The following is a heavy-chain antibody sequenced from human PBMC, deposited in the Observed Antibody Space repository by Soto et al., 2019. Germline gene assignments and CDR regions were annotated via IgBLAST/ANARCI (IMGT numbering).Heavy chain of an antibody. V-gene: IGHV3-48*02. J-gene: IGHJ6*01. D-gene: IGHD3-3*01. Sequence: PVGSLRLSCAASGCTFSSYSMNWVRHAPGKGLEWVSYISSSSSTIYYADSVKGRFTISRDNAKNSLYLQMNSLRDEDTAVYYCARDREGYDFWSGKEGYYYYYYGMEVWGQGTTVNVSS. CDR3: ARDREGYDFWSGKEGYYYYYYGMEV. CDR2: ISSSSSTI. CDR1: GCTFSSYS.